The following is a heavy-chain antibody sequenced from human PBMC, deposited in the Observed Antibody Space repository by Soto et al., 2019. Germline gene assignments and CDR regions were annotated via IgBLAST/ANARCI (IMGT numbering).Heavy chain of an antibody. CDR3: ARHNYDSSGYYHYYYGMDV. CDR1: GYTFTSYG. J-gene: IGHJ6*02. V-gene: IGHV1-18*01. Sequence: ASVKVSCKASGYTFTSYGISWVRQAPGQGLEWMGWISAYNGNTNYAQKLQGRVTMTTDTSTSTAYMELRSLRSDDTAVYYCARHNYDSSGYYHYYYGMDVWGQGTTVTVSS. D-gene: IGHD3-22*01. CDR2: ISAYNGNT.